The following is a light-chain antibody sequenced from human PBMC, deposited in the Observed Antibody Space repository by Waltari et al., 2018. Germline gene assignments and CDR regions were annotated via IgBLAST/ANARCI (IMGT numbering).Light chain of an antibody. CDR3: QQANTFPLT. CDR2: RAS. V-gene: IGKV3-15*01. Sequence: ELVMTQSPATLSVSPGERASLSCRASQSASTSLAWYQQTPGQAPRLLIYRASTRAAGIPDRFSGSGSGTEFTLTINSLQAEDVAVYYCQQANTFPLTFGGGTKVEIK. CDR1: QSASTS. J-gene: IGKJ4*01.